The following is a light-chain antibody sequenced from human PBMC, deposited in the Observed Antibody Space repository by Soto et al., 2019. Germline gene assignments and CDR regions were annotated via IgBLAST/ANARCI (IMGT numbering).Light chain of an antibody. Sequence: EIVLTQSPGTLSLSAGERVTLSCRASQSVSSSYLAWYKQKPGQAPRLISYGASNRAAGIPARVIGSGSGAEFSLTISSLEPEDFEVYYCQQRAGWPTTFGQGTRLEIK. CDR1: QSVSSSY. CDR3: QQRAGWPTT. V-gene: IGKV3-20*01. J-gene: IGKJ5*01. CDR2: GAS.